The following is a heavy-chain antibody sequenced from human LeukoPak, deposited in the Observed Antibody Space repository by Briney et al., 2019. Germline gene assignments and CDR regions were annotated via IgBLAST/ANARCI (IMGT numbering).Heavy chain of an antibody. CDR3: ARGRPSDYRSTWYPFDF. V-gene: IGHV1-2*02. Sequence: ASVKVSCKASGYTFTGYYMHWVRQAPGQGLEWMGWINPNSGGTNYAQKFQGRVTMTRDTSIRTAYMELSRLRSDDTAVYYCARGRPSDYRSTWYPFDFWGQGTLVTVSS. CDR1: GYTFTGYY. CDR2: INPNSGGT. D-gene: IGHD6-19*01. J-gene: IGHJ4*02.